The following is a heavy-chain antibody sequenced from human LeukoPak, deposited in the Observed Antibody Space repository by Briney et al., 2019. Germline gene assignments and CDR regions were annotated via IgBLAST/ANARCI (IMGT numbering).Heavy chain of an antibody. Sequence: PSETLSLTCTVSGVPLSGYYYWTWIRQPAGKGLEWIGRVSSTGTPEYNPSLKHRVAISVGPSESRFFLTVSSVTAADTAVYYCARSADYGDYEYFLHWGQGTLVTVAS. CDR2: VSSTGTP. J-gene: IGHJ1*01. D-gene: IGHD4-17*01. V-gene: IGHV4-61*02. CDR1: GVPLSGYYY. CDR3: ARSADYGDYEYFLH.